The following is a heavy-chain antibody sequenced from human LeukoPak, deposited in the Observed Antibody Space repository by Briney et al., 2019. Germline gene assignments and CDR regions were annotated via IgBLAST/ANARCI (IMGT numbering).Heavy chain of an antibody. CDR2: MNPNSGNT. CDR3: ARGSYYDSSGYYLLFDY. Sequence: ASVKVSCKASGYTFTSYDINWVRQATGQGLEWMGWMNPNSGNTGYAQKFQGRVTMTRNTSISTAYMELSSLRSEDTAVYYCARGSYYDSSGYYLLFDYWGQGTLVTVSS. V-gene: IGHV1-8*01. CDR1: GYTFTSYD. D-gene: IGHD3-22*01. J-gene: IGHJ4*02.